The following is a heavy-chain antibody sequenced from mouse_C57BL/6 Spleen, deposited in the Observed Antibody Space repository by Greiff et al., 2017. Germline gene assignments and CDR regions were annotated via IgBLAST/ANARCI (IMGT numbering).Heavy chain of an antibody. CDR3: ARKERGGLLSIGYAMDY. Sequence: EVQLQQSGPELVKPGASVKISCKASGYTFTDYYMNWVKQSHGKSLEWIGDINPNNGGTSYNQKFKGKATLTVDKSSSTAYMELRSLTSEDSAVYYCARKERGGLLSIGYAMDYWGQGTSVTVSS. V-gene: IGHV1-26*01. CDR1: GYTFTDYY. CDR2: INPNNGGT. D-gene: IGHD2-1*01. J-gene: IGHJ4*01.